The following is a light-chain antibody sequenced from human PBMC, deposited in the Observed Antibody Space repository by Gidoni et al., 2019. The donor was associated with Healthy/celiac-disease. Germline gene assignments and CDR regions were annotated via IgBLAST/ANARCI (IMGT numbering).Light chain of an antibody. CDR2: SPN. Sequence: QTVVTQEPSLTVSPGGTVTLTCASSTGAVTSGYYPNWFQQKPGQAPRALIYSPNNKHSWTPARFSGSLLGGKAALTLSGVQPEDEAEYYCLLYYGGAQVFGGGTKLTV. CDR1: TGAVTSGYY. J-gene: IGLJ2*01. V-gene: IGLV7-43*01. CDR3: LLYYGGAQV.